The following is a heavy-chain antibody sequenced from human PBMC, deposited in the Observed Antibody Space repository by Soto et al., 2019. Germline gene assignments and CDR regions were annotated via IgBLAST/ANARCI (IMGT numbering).Heavy chain of an antibody. Sequence: PGGSLRLSCAAPGFTFSKYAVHWVRQAPGKGLEWVALISYDGSNKYYADSVKGRFTISRDNSKNTLYLQMHSLRTEDTAVYCCARDLTFSFDYWGQGTLVTVSS. V-gene: IGHV3-30-3*01. CDR1: GFTFSKYA. CDR3: ARDLTFSFDY. CDR2: ISYDGSNK. J-gene: IGHJ4*02. D-gene: IGHD3-10*01.